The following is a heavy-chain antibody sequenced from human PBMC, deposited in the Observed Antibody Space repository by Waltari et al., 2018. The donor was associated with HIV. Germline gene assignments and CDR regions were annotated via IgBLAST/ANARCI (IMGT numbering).Heavy chain of an antibody. D-gene: IGHD3-10*01. V-gene: IGHV3-7*04. J-gene: IGHJ4*02. CDR3: ARGGFYGSGSKVN. CDR2: KKQDGSEK. Sequence: EVQLVESGGGLVQPGGSLRLSCAASGFTFSSYWMSWVRQAPGKGVEGVANKKQDGSEKYYVDSVNGRFTISRDNAENSLYLQMNSLRAEDTAVYYCARGGFYGSGSKVNWGQGTLVTVSS. CDR1: GFTFSSYW.